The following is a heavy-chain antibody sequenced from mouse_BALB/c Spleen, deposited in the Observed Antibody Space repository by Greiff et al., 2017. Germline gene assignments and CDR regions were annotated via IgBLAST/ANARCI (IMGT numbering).Heavy chain of an antibody. CDR2: ISSGSSTI. J-gene: IGHJ3*01. Sequence: DVMLVESGGGLVQPGGSRKLSCAASGFTFSSFGMHWVRQAPEKGLEWVAYISSGSSTIYYADTVKGRFTISRDNPKNTLFLQMTSLRSEDTAMYYCARSEAYWGQGTLVTVSA. V-gene: IGHV5-17*02. CDR3: ARSEAY. CDR1: GFTFSSFG.